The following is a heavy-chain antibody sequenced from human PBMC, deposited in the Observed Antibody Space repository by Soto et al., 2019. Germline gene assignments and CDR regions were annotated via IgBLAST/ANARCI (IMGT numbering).Heavy chain of an antibody. D-gene: IGHD1-26*01. J-gene: IGHJ5*02. CDR2: HYSGGST. Sequence: GGSLRLSCAISGFSVSGNYLSWVRQSPGKGLEWVSVHYSGGSTYYADSVQGRFTISRDKSNNTLYLQMRRVRAEDTAVYFCARHRHPRGTVGATSPLDPWGQGTQVTVSS. CDR1: GFSVSGNY. CDR3: ARHRHPRGTVGATSPLDP. V-gene: IGHV3-53*01.